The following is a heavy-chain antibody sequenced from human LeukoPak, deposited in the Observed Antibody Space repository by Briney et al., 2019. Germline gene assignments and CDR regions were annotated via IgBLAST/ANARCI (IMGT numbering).Heavy chain of an antibody. Sequence: PSETLSLTCAVYGGSFSGYYWSWIRQPPGKGLEWIGEINHSGSTKYNPSLKSRVTISVDTSKNQFSLKLSSVTAADTAVYYCASLRLGYCSSTSCYDAFDIWGQGTMVTVSS. CDR2: INHSGST. CDR3: ASLRLGYCSSTSCYDAFDI. CDR1: GGSFSGYY. V-gene: IGHV4-34*01. D-gene: IGHD2-2*01. J-gene: IGHJ3*02.